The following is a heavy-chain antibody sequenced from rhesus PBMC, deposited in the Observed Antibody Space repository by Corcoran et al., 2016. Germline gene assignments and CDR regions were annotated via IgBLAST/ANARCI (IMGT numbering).Heavy chain of an antibody. V-gene: IGHV5S1*01. J-gene: IGHJ5-1*01. D-gene: IGHD4-11*01. Sequence: EVQLVQSGAEVKRPGEPLRSSCKTSGYSFTCTWNSWGRQMPGKGMEWMGSIYPGDSDTRYNPSFQGHVTISADKSISTTYLQWSSLKASDTATYYCAKDRTSLTNRFDVWGPGVLVTVSS. CDR2: IYPGDSDT. CDR1: GYSFTCTW. CDR3: AKDRTSLTNRFDV.